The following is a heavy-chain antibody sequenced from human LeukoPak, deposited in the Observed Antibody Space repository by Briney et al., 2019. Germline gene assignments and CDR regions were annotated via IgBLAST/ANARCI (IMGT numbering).Heavy chain of an antibody. J-gene: IGHJ6*02. CDR2: IYYSGST. CDR1: GGSISSYY. CDR3: ARHPYYYYGMDV. V-gene: IGHV4-59*01. Sequence: SETLSFTCTVSGGSISSYYWSWIRQPPGKGLEWIGYIYYSGSTNYNPSLKSRVTISVDTSKNQFSLKLSSVTAADTAVYYCARHPYYYYGMDVWGQGTTVTVSS.